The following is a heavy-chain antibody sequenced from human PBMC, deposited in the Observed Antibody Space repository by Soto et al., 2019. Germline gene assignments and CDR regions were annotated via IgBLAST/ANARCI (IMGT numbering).Heavy chain of an antibody. J-gene: IGHJ5*02. D-gene: IGHD3-10*01. CDR2: LYYIGNT. Sequence: SETLSLTCTVSGDSISSYYWSWIRQPPGKGLEWIGYLYYIGNTSYNASLKSRVTISVDTSKNQFSLKLSSVTAADTAVYYCAGDGSGNYYKGWFDPWGQGTLVTVSS. CDR3: AGDGSGNYYKGWFDP. CDR1: GDSISSYY. V-gene: IGHV4-59*01.